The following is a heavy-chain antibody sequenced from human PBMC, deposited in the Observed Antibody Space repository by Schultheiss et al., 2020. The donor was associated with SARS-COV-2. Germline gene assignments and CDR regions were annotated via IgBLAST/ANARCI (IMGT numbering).Heavy chain of an antibody. CDR2: IYTSGST. Sequence: SETLSLTCTVSGGSISSSSYYWSWIRQPPGKGLEWIGRIYTSGSTNYNPSLKSRVTMSVDTSKNQFSLKLSSVTAADTAVYYCARIAAGAATYFDYWGQGTLVTVSS. CDR1: GGSISSSSYY. V-gene: IGHV4-39*07. D-gene: IGHD2-15*01. CDR3: ARIAAGAATYFDY. J-gene: IGHJ4*02.